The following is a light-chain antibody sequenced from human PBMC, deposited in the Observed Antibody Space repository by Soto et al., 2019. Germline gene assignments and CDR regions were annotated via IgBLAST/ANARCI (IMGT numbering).Light chain of an antibody. CDR2: DVS. CDR3: CSYAAPSTPLF. Sequence: QSVLTQPRSVSGSPGQSVAISCTGTSSDVGGYNYVSWYQQHLGKAPKLLIYDVSKRPSGVPDRFSGSKSGNTASLTISGLQVEDEADYSCCSYAAPSTPLFFGIGPKVTVL. J-gene: IGLJ1*01. V-gene: IGLV2-11*01. CDR1: SSDVGGYNY.